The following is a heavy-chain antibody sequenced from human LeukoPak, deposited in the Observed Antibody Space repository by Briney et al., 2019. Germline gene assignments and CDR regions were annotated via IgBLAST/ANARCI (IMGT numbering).Heavy chain of an antibody. J-gene: IGHJ4*02. Sequence: GESLKISCKGSGYSFTSYWIGWVRQMPGKGLEWMGIIYPGDSDTRYSPSFQGQVTISADKSISTAYLQWSSLKASDTAMGYCARHWSVAPRVVEWLLIDYWGQGTLVTVSS. CDR2: IYPGDSDT. V-gene: IGHV5-51*01. CDR3: ARHWSVAPRVVEWLLIDY. CDR1: GYSFTSYW. D-gene: IGHD3-3*01.